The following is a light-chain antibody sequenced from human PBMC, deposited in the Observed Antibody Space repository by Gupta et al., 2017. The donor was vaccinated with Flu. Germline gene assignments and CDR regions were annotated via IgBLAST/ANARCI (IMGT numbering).Light chain of an antibody. CDR2: DVT. Sequence: QSAPTQPRSVSGSPGQPVTIACTGSSNDVGGSNRVSWYQQRPGKAPNLILYDVTERPSGVPDRFSGSKSGNTASLTISGLQADDEADYYCSSHAGRVTWVFGTGTTVTVL. CDR1: SNDVGGSNR. CDR3: SSHAGRVTWV. V-gene: IGLV2-11*01. J-gene: IGLJ1*01.